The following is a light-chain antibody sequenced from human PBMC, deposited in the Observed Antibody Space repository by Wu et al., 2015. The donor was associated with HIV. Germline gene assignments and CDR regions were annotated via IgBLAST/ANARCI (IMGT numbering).Light chain of an antibody. J-gene: IGKJ1*01. Sequence: SCRASQSISSIYLAWYQQKPGQAPRLLMYGGSYRATGIPDRFSGSESGTDFTLTISRLEPEDFAVYYCLQYGNSPRTFGQGTKVEIK. V-gene: IGKV3-20*01. CDR3: LQYGNSPRT. CDR1: QSISSIY. CDR2: GGS.